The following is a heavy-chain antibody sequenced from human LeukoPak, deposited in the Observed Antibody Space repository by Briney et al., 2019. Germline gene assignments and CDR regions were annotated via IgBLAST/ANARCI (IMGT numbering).Heavy chain of an antibody. J-gene: IGHJ3*02. CDR1: GGSISSGGYY. D-gene: IGHD4-11*01. CDR3: ARDGGTTSNPSYDTFAI. V-gene: IGHV4-30-2*01. CDR2: IYHSGST. Sequence: SETLSLTCTVSGGSISSGGYYWSWIRQPPGKGLEWIGYIYHSGSTYYNPSLKSRVTISVDRSKNQFSLKLKSVTAADTAIYYCARDGGTTSNPSYDTFAIWGQGTMVAVSS.